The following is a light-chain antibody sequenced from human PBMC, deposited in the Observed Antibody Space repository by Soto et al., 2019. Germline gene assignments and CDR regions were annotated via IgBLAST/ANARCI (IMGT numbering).Light chain of an antibody. V-gene: IGLV2-14*01. CDR2: DVS. CDR3: SSYTSSSSRV. Sequence: QPASVSGSPGQSITISCTGTSSDVGGYNYVSWYQQHPGKAPKLMIYDVSNRPSGVSNRFSGSKSGNTASLTISGLQAEDEADYYCSSYTSSSSRVFGGGTQLTVL. J-gene: IGLJ2*01. CDR1: SSDVGGYNY.